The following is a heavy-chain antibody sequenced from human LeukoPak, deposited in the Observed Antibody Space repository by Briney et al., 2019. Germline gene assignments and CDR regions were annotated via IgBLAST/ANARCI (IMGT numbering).Heavy chain of an antibody. Sequence: GGSLRLSCTASGFTFSNYDMTWVRQAPGKGLEWVSSISGSGVGTYYADSVKGRFTISRDNSKNTLYVQMNNLRAEDTAVYYCAKSYSGSYRDWFDPWGQGTLVTVSS. D-gene: IGHD1-26*01. CDR1: GFTFSNYD. J-gene: IGHJ5*02. CDR3: AKSYSGSYRDWFDP. V-gene: IGHV3-23*01. CDR2: ISGSGVGT.